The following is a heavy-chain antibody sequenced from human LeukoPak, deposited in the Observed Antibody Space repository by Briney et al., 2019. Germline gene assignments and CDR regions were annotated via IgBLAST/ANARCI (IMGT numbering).Heavy chain of an antibody. D-gene: IGHD3-10*01. CDR3: AKATSKTYYYGSGSYLGVY. CDR1: GFTFSSYA. J-gene: IGHJ4*02. CDR2: ISGSGGST. Sequence: GGSLRLSCAASGFTFSSYAMSWVRQAPGKGLEWVSAISGSGGSTYYADSVKGRFTIPRDNSKNTLYLQMNSLRAEDTAVYYCAKATSKTYYYGSGSYLGVYWGQGTLVTVSS. V-gene: IGHV3-23*01.